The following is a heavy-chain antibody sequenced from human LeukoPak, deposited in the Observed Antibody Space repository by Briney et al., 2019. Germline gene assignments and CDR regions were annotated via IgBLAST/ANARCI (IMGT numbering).Heavy chain of an antibody. CDR2: IRYDGSNK. J-gene: IGHJ6*03. Sequence: GGSLRLSCAASGFTFSSYGMHWVRQAPGKGLEWVAFIRYDGSNKYYADSVKGRFTISRDNSKNTLYLQMYSLRAEDTAVYYCAGWLRYYYYMDVWGKGTTVTISS. CDR1: GFTFSSYG. V-gene: IGHV3-30*02. D-gene: IGHD5-12*01. CDR3: AGWLRYYYYMDV.